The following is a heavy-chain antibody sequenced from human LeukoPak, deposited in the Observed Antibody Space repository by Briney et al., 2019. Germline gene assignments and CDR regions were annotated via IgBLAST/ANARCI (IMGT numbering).Heavy chain of an antibody. Sequence: SETLSLTCTVSGGSISSHYWSWIRQPAGKGLEWIGRIYTSGSTNYNPSLKSRVTMSVDTSKNQFSLKLSSVTAADTAVYYCARMGTDYYDSSGYYSGWFDPWGQGTLVTVSS. J-gene: IGHJ5*02. CDR3: ARMGTDYYDSSGYYSGWFDP. CDR1: GGSISSHY. CDR2: IYTSGST. D-gene: IGHD3-22*01. V-gene: IGHV4-4*07.